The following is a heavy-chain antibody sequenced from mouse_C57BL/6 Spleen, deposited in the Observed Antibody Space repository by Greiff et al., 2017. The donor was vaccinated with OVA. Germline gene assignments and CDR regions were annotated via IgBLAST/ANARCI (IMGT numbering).Heavy chain of an antibody. V-gene: IGHV1-82*01. CDR1: GYAFSSSW. CDR2: IYPGDGDT. J-gene: IGHJ4*01. CDR3: ARSDPYAMDY. Sequence: QVQLKQSGPELVKPGASVKISCKASGYAFSSSWMNWVKQRPGKGLEWIGRIYPGDGDTNYNGKFKGKATLTADKSSSTAYMQLRSLTSEDSAVYFCARSDPYAMDYWGQGTSVTVSS.